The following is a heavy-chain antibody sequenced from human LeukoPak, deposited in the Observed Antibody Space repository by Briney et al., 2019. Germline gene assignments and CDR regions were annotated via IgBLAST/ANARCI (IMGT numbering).Heavy chain of an antibody. V-gene: IGHV3-7*01. CDR3: AREGSSSWYAYYYYYMDV. J-gene: IGHJ6*03. D-gene: IGHD6-13*01. CDR1: GFTFRSYW. CDR2: IKEDGSEK. Sequence: PGGSLRLSCAASGFTFRSYWMTWVRQAPGKGLEWVANIKEDGSEKYYVDSVKGRFTISRDNAKNSLYLQMNSLRAEDTAVYYCAREGSSSWYAYYYYYMDVWGKGTTVTVSS.